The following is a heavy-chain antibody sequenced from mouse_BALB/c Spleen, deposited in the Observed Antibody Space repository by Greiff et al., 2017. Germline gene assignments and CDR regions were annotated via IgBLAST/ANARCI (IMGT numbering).Heavy chain of an antibody. CDR1: GYTFTSYW. D-gene: IGHD1-1*01. V-gene: IGHV1S127*01. CDR3: TRSDTTVVAPAY. Sequence: QVQLKQPGAELVKPGASVKMSCKASGYTFTSYWMHWVKQRPGQGLEWIGVIDPSDSYTSYNQKFKGKATLTVDSSSSTAYMQLSSLTSEDSAVYYCTRSDTTVVAPAYWGQGTLVTVSA. J-gene: IGHJ3*01. CDR2: IDPSDSYT.